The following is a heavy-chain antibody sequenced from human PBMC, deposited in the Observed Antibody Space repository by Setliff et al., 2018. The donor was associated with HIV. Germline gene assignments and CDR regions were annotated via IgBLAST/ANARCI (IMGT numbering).Heavy chain of an antibody. D-gene: IGHD2-21*01. J-gene: IGHJ3*02. CDR2: IIPIFGTA. Sequence: SVKVSCKTSGGTFSTFGISWVRQAPGQGLEWMGGIIPIFGTANYAQNFQGRVTITADESTTTAYMELSSLRTEDTAVYYCAIDPGADGYPSGYAFDSWGQGTMVTV. CDR3: AIDPGADGYPSGYAFDS. V-gene: IGHV1-69*13. CDR1: GGTFSTFG.